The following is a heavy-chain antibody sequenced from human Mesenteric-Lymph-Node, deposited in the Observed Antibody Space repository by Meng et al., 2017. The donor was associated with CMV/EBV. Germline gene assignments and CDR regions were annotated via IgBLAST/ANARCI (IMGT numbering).Heavy chain of an antibody. V-gene: IGHV1-18*01. CDR3: ARTPYSSSWYDHDY. CDR2: ISAYNGNT. J-gene: IGHJ4*02. D-gene: IGHD6-13*01. Sequence: ASVKVSCKASGYTFTSYGISWVRQAPGQGLEWMGWISAYNGNTNYVQKLQGRVTMTTDTSTSTAYMELRSLRSDDTAVYYCARTPYSSSWYDHDYWGQGTLVTVSS. CDR1: GYTFTSYG.